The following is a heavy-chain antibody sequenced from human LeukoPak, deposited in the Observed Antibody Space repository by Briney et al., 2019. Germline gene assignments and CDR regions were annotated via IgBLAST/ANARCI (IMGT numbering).Heavy chain of an antibody. V-gene: IGHV3-30-3*01. Sequence: GGSLRLSCAASGFTFSSYAMRWVRQAPGKGLEWVAVISYDGSNKYYADSVKGRFTISRDNSKNTLYLQMNSLRAEDTAVYYCASGSIAVAEDWGQGTLVTVSS. CDR2: ISYDGSNK. J-gene: IGHJ4*02. D-gene: IGHD6-19*01. CDR3: ASGSIAVAED. CDR1: GFTFSSYA.